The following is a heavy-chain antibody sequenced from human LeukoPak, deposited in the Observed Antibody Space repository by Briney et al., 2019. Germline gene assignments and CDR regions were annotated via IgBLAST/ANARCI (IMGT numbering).Heavy chain of an antibody. V-gene: IGHV3-30*03. Sequence: PGRSLRLSCAASGFTFSSYGMHWVRQAPGKGLEWVAVISFDGSNKYYADSVKGRFTISRDNAKNSLYLQMNSLRAEDTAVYYCARVGYSSSCFDYWGQGTLVTVSS. CDR3: ARVGYSSSCFDY. CDR2: ISFDGSNK. CDR1: GFTFSSYG. J-gene: IGHJ4*02. D-gene: IGHD6-13*01.